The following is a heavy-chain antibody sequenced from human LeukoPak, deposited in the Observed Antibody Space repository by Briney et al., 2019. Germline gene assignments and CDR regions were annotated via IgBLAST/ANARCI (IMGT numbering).Heavy chain of an antibody. CDR2: IYHAGDT. CDR3: AREETKRIAAAGTPYYYYGMDV. Sequence: SETLSLTCSVSGGSISGSGYYWSWIRQSAGEGLKWIGYIYHAGDTYYNPSLKSRVTISLDRSKNQFSLRLTSVTAADTAVYYCAREETKRIAAAGTPYYYYGMDVWGQGTTVTVSS. J-gene: IGHJ6*02. CDR1: GGSISGSGYY. V-gene: IGHV4-30-2*06. D-gene: IGHD6-13*01.